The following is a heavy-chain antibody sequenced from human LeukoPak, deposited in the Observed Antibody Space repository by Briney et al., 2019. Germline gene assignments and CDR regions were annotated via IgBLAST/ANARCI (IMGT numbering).Heavy chain of an antibody. D-gene: IGHD5-12*01. Sequence: PSETLSLTCTVSGGSISSYYWSWIRQPPGKGLEWIGYIYYSASTNYNPSLKSRVTISVDTSRNQFSLKLSSVTAADTAVYYCARGSGYDFDYWGQGTLVTVSS. V-gene: IGHV4-59*01. CDR1: GGSISSYY. CDR3: ARGSGYDFDY. CDR2: IYYSAST. J-gene: IGHJ4*02.